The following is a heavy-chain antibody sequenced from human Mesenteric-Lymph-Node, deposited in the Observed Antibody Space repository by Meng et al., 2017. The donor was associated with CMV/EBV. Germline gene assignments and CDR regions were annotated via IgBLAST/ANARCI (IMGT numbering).Heavy chain of an antibody. V-gene: IGHV4-39*07. CDR3: ARVAGYAFDI. D-gene: IGHD6-25*01. CDR2: IFYSGTT. Sequence: GSLRLSCTVSGGSISTSTYYWGWIRQPPVKGLEWIGNIFYSGTTYYNPSLKSRVTISVDTSENQFSLRLTSLTAADTAVYYCARVAGYAFDIWGQGTMVTVSS. CDR1: GGSISTSTYY. J-gene: IGHJ3*02.